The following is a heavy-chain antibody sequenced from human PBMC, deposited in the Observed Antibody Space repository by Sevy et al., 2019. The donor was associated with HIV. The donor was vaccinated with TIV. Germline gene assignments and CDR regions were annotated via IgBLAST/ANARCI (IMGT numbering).Heavy chain of an antibody. V-gene: IGHV3-30-3*01. Sequence: GGSLRLSCAASGFTFSSYAMHWVRQAPGKGLEWVAVISYDGSNKYYADSVKGRFTISRDNSKNTLYLQMNSLRAEDTAVYYCSRSPPLLDSSGYYYYYYGMYVWGQGTTVTVSS. CDR2: ISYDGSNK. CDR3: SRSPPLLDSSGYYYYYYGMYV. CDR1: GFTFSSYA. D-gene: IGHD3-22*01. J-gene: IGHJ6*02.